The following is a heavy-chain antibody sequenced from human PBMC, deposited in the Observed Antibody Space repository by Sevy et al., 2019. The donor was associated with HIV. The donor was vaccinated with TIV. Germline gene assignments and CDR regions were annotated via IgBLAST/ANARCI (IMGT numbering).Heavy chain of an antibody. V-gene: IGHV3-30*18. J-gene: IGHJ6*02. CDR2: ISNDGSDK. CDR3: ANSRGRYEGSSWLYYYYLMDV. D-gene: IGHD6-13*01. CDR1: GFSFSRYG. Sequence: GGSLRLSCAAAGFSFSRYGMHWARQAPGKGLKWVAVISNDGSDKEYADSVKGRFIVSRDNSKDTVYLQMNSLRPDDTAVYYCANSRGRYEGSSWLYYYYLMDVWGQWTTVTVSS.